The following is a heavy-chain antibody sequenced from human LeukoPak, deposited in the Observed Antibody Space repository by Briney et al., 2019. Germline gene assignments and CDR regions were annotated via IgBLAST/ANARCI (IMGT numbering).Heavy chain of an antibody. Sequence: GGSLRLSCAASGFIVSSNYMSWVRQAPGKGLEWVSSIYSGGSTYYADSVKGRYTISRHNPNTLCLQMNSLKTEDTAVYYCARIRLDYSETRIDSLDIWGQGTMVTVSS. CDR2: IYSGGST. D-gene: IGHD3-22*01. V-gene: IGHV3-53*04. CDR1: GFIVSSNY. CDR3: ARIRLDYSETRIDSLDI. J-gene: IGHJ3*02.